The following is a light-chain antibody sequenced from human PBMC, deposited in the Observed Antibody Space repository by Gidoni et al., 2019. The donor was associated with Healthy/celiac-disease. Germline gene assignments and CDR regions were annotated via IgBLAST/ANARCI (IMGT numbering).Light chain of an antibody. CDR1: KSVLYSSNNENY. CDR3: QQYYSTPWT. CDR2: WAS. Sequence: DIVMTQSPDSLAVSLGERATIHCKSSKSVLYSSNNENYLAWYQQKPGQPPKLLIYWASTRESGVPDRFSGSGSGTDFTLTISSLQAEDVAVYYCQQYYSTPWTFGQGTKVEIK. J-gene: IGKJ1*01. V-gene: IGKV4-1*01.